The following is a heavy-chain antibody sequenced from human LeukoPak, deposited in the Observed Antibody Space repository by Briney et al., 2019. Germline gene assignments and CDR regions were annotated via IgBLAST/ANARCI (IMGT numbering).Heavy chain of an antibody. V-gene: IGHV1-2*02. D-gene: IGHD6-13*01. CDR3: ARGSSSWYPFDY. CDR2: INPNSGGT. Sequence: ASVKVSCKASGYTFTGYYMHWVRQAPGQGLEWMGWINPNSGGTYYAQKFQGRVTMTRDTSISTAYMELSRLRSDDTAVYYCARGSSSWYPFDYWGQGTLVTVSS. J-gene: IGHJ4*02. CDR1: GYTFTGYY.